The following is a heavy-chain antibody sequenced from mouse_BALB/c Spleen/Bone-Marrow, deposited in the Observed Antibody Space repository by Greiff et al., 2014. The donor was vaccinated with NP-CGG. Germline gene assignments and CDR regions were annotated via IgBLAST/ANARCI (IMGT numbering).Heavy chain of an antibody. CDR1: GYSITSDYA. D-gene: IGHD2-4*01. Sequence: EVQLVESGPGLVKPSQSLSLTCTVTGYSITSDYAWNWIRQFPGNKLEWMGYISYSGSSNYNPSLKSRISITRDTSKNQFFLQLNSVTTEDTATYYCARFTYDYDAGGFDYWGQGTTLTVSS. J-gene: IGHJ2*01. CDR3: ARFTYDYDAGGFDY. V-gene: IGHV3-2*02. CDR2: ISYSGSS.